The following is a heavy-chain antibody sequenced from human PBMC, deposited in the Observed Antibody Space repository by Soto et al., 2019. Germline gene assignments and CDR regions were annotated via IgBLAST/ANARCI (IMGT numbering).Heavy chain of an antibody. Sequence: SETLSLTCTVSGGSISSYYWSWIRQPPGKGLEWIGYIYYSGSTNYNPSLKSRVTISVDTSKNQFSLKLSSVTAADTAVYYCARRSDYGDYNYYYYMDVWGKGTTVTVSS. J-gene: IGHJ6*03. V-gene: IGHV4-59*08. CDR3: ARRSDYGDYNYYYYMDV. CDR1: GGSISSYY. CDR2: IYYSGST. D-gene: IGHD4-17*01.